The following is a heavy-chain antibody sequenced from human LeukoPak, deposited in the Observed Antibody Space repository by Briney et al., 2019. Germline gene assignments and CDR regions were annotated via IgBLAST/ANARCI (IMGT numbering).Heavy chain of an antibody. V-gene: IGHV3-23*01. Sequence: GGSLRLSCAASGFTFSSYAMSWVRQAPGKGLEWVSSVSDSGGSTKNADSVKGRFTISRDNSKNTLYLHMNSLRAEDTAVYYCAKLQTGTIFHWGQGTLVTVSS. CDR1: GFTFSSYA. D-gene: IGHD1-7*01. CDR2: VSDSGGST. CDR3: AKLQTGTIFH. J-gene: IGHJ4*02.